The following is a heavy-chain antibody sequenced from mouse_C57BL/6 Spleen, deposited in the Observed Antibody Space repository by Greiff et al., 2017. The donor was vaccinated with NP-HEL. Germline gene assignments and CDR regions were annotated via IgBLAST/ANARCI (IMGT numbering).Heavy chain of an antibody. V-gene: IGHV1-82*01. CDR1: GYAFSSSW. D-gene: IGHD1-1*01. CDR3: ARNLGYYGSSHSMDY. J-gene: IGHJ4*01. Sequence: VQLQQSGPELVKPGASVKISCKASGYAFSSSWMNWVKQRPGKGLEWIGRIYPGDGDTNYNGKFTGKATLTADKSSSTAYMQLSSLTSEDSAVYFWARNLGYYGSSHSMDYWGQGTSVTVSS. CDR2: IYPGDGDT.